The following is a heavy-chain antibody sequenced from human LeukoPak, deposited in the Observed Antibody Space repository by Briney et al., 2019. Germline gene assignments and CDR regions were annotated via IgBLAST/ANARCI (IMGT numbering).Heavy chain of an antibody. CDR2: IKQDGSEK. D-gene: IGHD3-3*01. V-gene: IGHV3-7*01. CDR3: ARDREGLLLDYYFDY. J-gene: IGHJ4*02. CDR1: GFTFSSYW. Sequence: PGGSLRLSCAASGFTFSSYWMSWVRQAPGRGLGGVANIKQDGSEKYYVDSVKGRFTISRDNAKNSLYLQMNSLRAEDTAVYYCARDREGLLLDYYFDYWGQGTLVTVSS.